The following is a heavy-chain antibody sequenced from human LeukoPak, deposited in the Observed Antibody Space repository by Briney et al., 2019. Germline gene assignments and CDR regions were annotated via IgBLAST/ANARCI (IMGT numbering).Heavy chain of an antibody. CDR1: GYNFTNYC. CDR2: IYPGDSET. Sequence: GESLKISCKVSGYNFTNYCIAWVRQMPGKGLEWMGHIYPGDSETRYSPSFQGQVTISVDKSITTAYLQWSGLKASDTAMYYCASGTGIAIRPPYWGQGTLVTVSS. D-gene: IGHD6-6*01. V-gene: IGHV5-51*01. J-gene: IGHJ4*02. CDR3: ASGTGIAIRPPY.